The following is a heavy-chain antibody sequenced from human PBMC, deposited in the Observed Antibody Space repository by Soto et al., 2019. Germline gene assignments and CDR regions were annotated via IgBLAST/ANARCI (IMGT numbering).Heavy chain of an antibody. J-gene: IGHJ5*02. Sequence: PSETLSLTCTVSGGSVSSGSYYWSWIRQPPGKGLEWIGYTYYSGSTNYNPSLKSRVTISVDTSKNQFSLKLSSVTAADTAVYYCARSIFGVVIYGSNWFDPWGQGTLVTVSS. D-gene: IGHD3-3*01. CDR1: GGSVSSGSYY. CDR3: ARSIFGVVIYGSNWFDP. V-gene: IGHV4-61*01. CDR2: TYYSGST.